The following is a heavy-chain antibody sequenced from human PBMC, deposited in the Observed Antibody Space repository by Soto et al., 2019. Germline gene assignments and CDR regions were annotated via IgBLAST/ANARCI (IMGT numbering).Heavy chain of an antibody. CDR1: GYTLTELS. CDR3: ATDRGGSCYLCASGSCAFDI. Sequence: ASLKVSCKVSGYTLTELSMHWVRQAPGKGLEWMGGFDPEDGETIYAQKFQGRVTMTEDTSTDTAYMELSSLRSEDTAVYYCATDRGGSCYLCASGSCAFDIWGQGTMVTVSS. D-gene: IGHD2-15*01. V-gene: IGHV1-24*01. J-gene: IGHJ3*02. CDR2: FDPEDGET.